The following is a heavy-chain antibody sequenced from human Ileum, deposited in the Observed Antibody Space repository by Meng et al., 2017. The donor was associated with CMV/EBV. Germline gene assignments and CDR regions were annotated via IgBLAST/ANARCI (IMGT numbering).Heavy chain of an antibody. CDR2: ISYSGST. Sequence: QGQLQESGPGLGNPSQTLSLTCIVSGGSISSGDYWWSWIRQPPGMGLEWIGYISYSGSTYYNPSLRSRVTVSVDTSNNQFSLDLRSGTAADTAVYYCARAVAGWYFDLWGRGTLVTVSS. V-gene: IGHV4-30-4*08. CDR1: GGSISSGDYW. J-gene: IGHJ2*01. CDR3: ARAVAGWYFDL. D-gene: IGHD3-10*01.